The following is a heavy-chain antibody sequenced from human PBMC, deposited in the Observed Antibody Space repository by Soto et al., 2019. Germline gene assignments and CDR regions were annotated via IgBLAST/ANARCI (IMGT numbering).Heavy chain of an antibody. CDR1: GFTFSSYS. D-gene: IGHD2-15*01. J-gene: IGHJ6*03. Sequence: EVQLVESGGGLVKPGGSLRLSCAASGFTFSSYSLNWVRQAPGTGLEWVSSITSSGASIYYADSVKGRFTISRDNAKNALYLQMNSLRAEDTAVYYCARDGSEGSGEIGYYYYMDVWGKGTTATVSS. CDR2: ITSSGASI. CDR3: ARDGSEGSGEIGYYYYMDV. V-gene: IGHV3-21*01.